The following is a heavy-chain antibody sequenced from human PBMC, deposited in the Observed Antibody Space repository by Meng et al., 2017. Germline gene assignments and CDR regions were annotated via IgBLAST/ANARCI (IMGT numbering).Heavy chain of an antibody. V-gene: IGHV7-4-1*02. CDR1: GYTFTSYA. Sequence: ASVKVSCKASGYTFTSYAMNWVLQAPGQGLEWMGWINTNTGNPTYAQGFTGRFVFYLETSVSTAYLQISSLKAEDTAVYYCARNPARACCGRDCRNYYYGMDVWGQGTTVTVSS. D-gene: IGHD2-21*01. J-gene: IGHJ6*02. CDR2: INTNTGNP. CDR3: ARNPARACCGRDCRNYYYGMDV.